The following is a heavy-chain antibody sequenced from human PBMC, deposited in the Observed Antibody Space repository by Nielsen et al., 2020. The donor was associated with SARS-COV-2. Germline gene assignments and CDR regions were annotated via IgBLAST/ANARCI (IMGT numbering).Heavy chain of an antibody. D-gene: IGHD4-17*01. CDR1: GFTFDDYA. J-gene: IGHJ4*02. Sequence: SLKISCAASGFTFDDYAMHWVRQAPGKGLEWVSGISWNSGSIGYADSVKGRFTISRDNAKNSLYLQMNSLRAEDTAVYYCARDGDPRGYGDYVDGVYWGQGTLVTVSS. V-gene: IGHV3-9*01. CDR3: ARDGDPRGYGDYVDGVY. CDR2: ISWNSGSI.